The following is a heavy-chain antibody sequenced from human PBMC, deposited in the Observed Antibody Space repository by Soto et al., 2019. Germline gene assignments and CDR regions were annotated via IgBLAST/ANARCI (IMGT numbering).Heavy chain of an antibody. Sequence: SETLSLTCTFSGGSISSGDYYWSWIRQPPGKGLEWIGYIYYSGSTFYNPSLKSRVTISVDTSKNQFSLKLSSVPAADTAVYYCARERPDGARLDPWGQGTLVTVSS. CDR2: IYYSGST. CDR1: GGSISSGDYY. CDR3: ARERPDGARLDP. J-gene: IGHJ5*02. V-gene: IGHV4-30-4*01. D-gene: IGHD6-6*01.